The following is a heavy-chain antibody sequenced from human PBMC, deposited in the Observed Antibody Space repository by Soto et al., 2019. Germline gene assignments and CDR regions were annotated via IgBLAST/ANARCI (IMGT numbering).Heavy chain of an antibody. J-gene: IGHJ6*02. CDR3: ATGRISRGLDV. CDR1: GGTISSYY. V-gene: IGHV4-59*12. Sequence: SETLSRTCIVSGGTISSYYWSWIRQPPGKGLEWIGYIYIRGTTSYNPSLKSRATILVDTSKNQFSLRLTSVTATDTAVYYCATGRISRGLDVWGQGTTVTVSS. CDR2: IYIRGTT.